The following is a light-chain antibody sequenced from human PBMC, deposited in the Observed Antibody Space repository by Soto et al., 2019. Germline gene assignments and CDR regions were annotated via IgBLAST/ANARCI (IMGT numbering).Light chain of an antibody. CDR3: SSYAGSSNV. V-gene: IGLV2-8*01. CDR2: EVN. J-gene: IGLJ1*01. CDR1: SSDVGGYNY. Sequence: QSALTQPASSSGSPGRSVDISCTGTSSDVGGYNYVSWYQQHPGKAPKLMIYEVNKRPSGVPDRFSGSKSGNTASLTVSGLQAEDEADYYCSSYAGSSNVFGTGTKV.